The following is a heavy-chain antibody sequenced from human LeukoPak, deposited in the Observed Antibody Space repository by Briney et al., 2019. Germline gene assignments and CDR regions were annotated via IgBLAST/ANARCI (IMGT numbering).Heavy chain of an antibody. D-gene: IGHD6-13*01. CDR2: ISYDGSNK. V-gene: IGHV3-30*19. CDR1: GFTFSSYG. Sequence: PGGSLRLSCAASGFTFSSYGMHWVRQAPGKGLEWVAVISYDGSNKYYADSVKGRFTISRDNSKNTLYLQMNSLRAEDTAVYYCARTRDSSWYLGAFDIWGQGTMVTVSS. CDR3: ARTRDSSWYLGAFDI. J-gene: IGHJ3*02.